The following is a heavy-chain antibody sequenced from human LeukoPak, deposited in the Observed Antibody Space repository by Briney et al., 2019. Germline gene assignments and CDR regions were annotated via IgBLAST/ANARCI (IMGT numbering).Heavy chain of an antibody. Sequence: GGSLRLSCAASGFTFSSYAMGWVRQAPGKGLEWVSAISGSGGSTYYADSVKGRFTISRDNSKNTLYLQMNSLRAEDTAVYYCAKDRQSIAARGGWFDPWGQGTLVTVSS. CDR2: ISGSGGST. V-gene: IGHV3-23*01. D-gene: IGHD6-6*01. CDR1: GFTFSSYA. CDR3: AKDRQSIAARGGWFDP. J-gene: IGHJ5*02.